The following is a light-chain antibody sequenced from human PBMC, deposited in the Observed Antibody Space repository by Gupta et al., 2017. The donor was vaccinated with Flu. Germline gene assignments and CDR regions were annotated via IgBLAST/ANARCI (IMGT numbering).Light chain of an antibody. J-gene: IGKJ1*01. Sequence: EIVMTQSPATLSVSPGERVTLSCRATQSVDGKLAWYQQKPGQTPTLLVYDTSTRATGIPARFSGSGSGAEFTLTISSLQSEDFALYYCLQDNQWPRTFGQGTKVEIK. V-gene: IGKV3-15*01. CDR3: LQDNQWPRT. CDR1: QSVDGK. CDR2: DTS.